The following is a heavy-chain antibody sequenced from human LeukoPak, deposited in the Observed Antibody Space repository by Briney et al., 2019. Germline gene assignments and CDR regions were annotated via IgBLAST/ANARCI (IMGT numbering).Heavy chain of an antibody. CDR2: FPDDADT. V-gene: IGHV5-51*02. CDR3: ARHVVGFSNGSGSYYIYGMDV. J-gene: IGHJ6*02. Sequence: GESLMISCRAAAGCISSCYTGRWGRQPANEGLGWVAVFPDDADTRYSPSFQGQVTISADKSIIPAYLQWSSLKASDTAMYYCARHVVGFSNGSGSYYIYGMDVWGQGTTVTVSS. CDR1: AGCISSCY. D-gene: IGHD3-10*01.